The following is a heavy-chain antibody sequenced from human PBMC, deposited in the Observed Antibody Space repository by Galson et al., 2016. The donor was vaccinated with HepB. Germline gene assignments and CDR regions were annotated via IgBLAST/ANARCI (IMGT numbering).Heavy chain of an antibody. Sequence: PALVKPTQTLTLTCTFSGFSLTNGGVGVGWIRQPPGKALEWLALIYWDDDKRYSPSLKNRLTITKDTSKNQVVLVMANMDPVDTGTYYRARSLGTAIFDDWGQGSLVLVSS. V-gene: IGHV2-5*02. CDR2: IYWDDDK. CDR3: ARSLGTAIFDD. J-gene: IGHJ4*02. D-gene: IGHD1-7*01. CDR1: GFSLTNGGVG.